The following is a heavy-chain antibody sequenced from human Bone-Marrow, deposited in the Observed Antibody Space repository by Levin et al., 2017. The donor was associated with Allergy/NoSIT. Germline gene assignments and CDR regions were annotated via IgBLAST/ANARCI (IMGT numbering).Heavy chain of an antibody. CDR1: GFIFGSYP. V-gene: IGHV3-48*01. D-gene: IGHD6-13*01. CDR2: ISSSSSAM. Sequence: SCTASGFIFGSYPMNWVRQPPGKGLEYVSSISSSSSAMYYADSVKGRFTVSRDNAKNSLYLQMSSLRSEDTAVYFCARDGADSSLDYWGQGSLVTVSS. CDR3: ARDGADSSLDY. J-gene: IGHJ4*02.